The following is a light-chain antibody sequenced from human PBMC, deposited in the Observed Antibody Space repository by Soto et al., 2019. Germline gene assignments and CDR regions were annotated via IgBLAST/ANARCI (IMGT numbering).Light chain of an antibody. CDR3: PQDDKFQLT. Sequence: DNQMTQSPSSLSPSVGDRVTISCQASHYIRNDLNWYQQKPGKAPKLLIHEAPRVETGVTSRFSGSGSATDLTFTSSHLHPEDSAAHYCPQDDKFQLTFGGGTKVEI. J-gene: IGKJ4*01. CDR1: HYIRND. CDR2: EAP. V-gene: IGKV1-33*01.